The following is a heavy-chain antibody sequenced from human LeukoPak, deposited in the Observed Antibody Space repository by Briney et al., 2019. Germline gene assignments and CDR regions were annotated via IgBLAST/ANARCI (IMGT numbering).Heavy chain of an antibody. J-gene: IGHJ4*02. D-gene: IGHD4-17*01. CDR1: GYTFTGYY. CDR2: INPNSGDT. V-gene: IGHV1-2*02. Sequence: GASVKVSCKASGYTFTGYYMHWVRQAPGQGLEWMGWINPNSGDTNYAQNFQGRVTMTRDTSISTAYMELGRLISDDTAVYYCARGQANDYGDYAGWGHWGQGTLVTVSS. CDR3: ARGQANDYGDYAGWGH.